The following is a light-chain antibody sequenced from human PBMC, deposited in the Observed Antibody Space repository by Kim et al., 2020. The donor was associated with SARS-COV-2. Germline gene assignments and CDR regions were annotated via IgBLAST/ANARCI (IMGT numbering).Light chain of an antibody. J-gene: IGKJ1*01. CDR3: QKYDAGWT. Sequence: EIVMTQSPATLSVSPGERATLSCRASQSISSNLAWYQQRPGQAPRVLIFGASTRATGIPARFSGSGSGTEFTLTISSLQSEDFTIYYCQKYDAGWTFGQGTKVDIK. CDR1: QSISSN. CDR2: GAS. V-gene: IGKV3-15*01.